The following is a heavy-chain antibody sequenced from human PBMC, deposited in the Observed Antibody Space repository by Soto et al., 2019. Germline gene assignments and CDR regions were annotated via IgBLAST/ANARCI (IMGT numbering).Heavy chain of an antibody. J-gene: IGHJ5*02. CDR1: GFAVSSNY. Sequence: EVQLVESGGGLIQPGGSLRLSCAASGFAVSSNYMSWVRQAPGKGLEWVSLIYTVGTTYYADSVKGRFTISRDNSKNTLYLQMNSLRAEDTAVYYRANGGLLWFGELLSGWFDPWGQGTLVTVSS. CDR2: IYTVGTT. V-gene: IGHV3-66*03. D-gene: IGHD3-10*01. CDR3: ANGGLLWFGELLSGWFDP.